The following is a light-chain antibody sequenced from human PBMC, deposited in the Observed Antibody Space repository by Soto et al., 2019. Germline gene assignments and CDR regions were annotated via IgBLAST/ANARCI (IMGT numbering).Light chain of an antibody. Sequence: QSVLTQPPSASGTPGQRVTISCSGISSNIGSNPVNWFQQLPGSAPKLLIYSHNKRPSGVPDRFSGSKSGTSASLAISGLQSEDEAAYYCGAWDDRLNGYVFGTGTKLTVL. CDR1: SSNIGSNP. CDR2: SHN. J-gene: IGLJ1*01. CDR3: GAWDDRLNGYV. V-gene: IGLV1-44*01.